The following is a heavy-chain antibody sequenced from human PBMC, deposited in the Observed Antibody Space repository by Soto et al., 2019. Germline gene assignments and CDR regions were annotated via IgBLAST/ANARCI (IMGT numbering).Heavy chain of an antibody. CDR3: AREGIQLWFDY. D-gene: IGHD5-18*01. V-gene: IGHV1-46*01. CDR2: INPSGGYP. CDR1: GYTFTSYY. J-gene: IGHJ4*02. Sequence: ASVKVSCKASGYTFTSYYMHWLRQAPGQGLEWMGIINPSGGYPTYAQKFQGRVTMTGDTSTSTVYMELSSLRSEDTAVNYCAREGIQLWFDYWGQGTLVTVSS.